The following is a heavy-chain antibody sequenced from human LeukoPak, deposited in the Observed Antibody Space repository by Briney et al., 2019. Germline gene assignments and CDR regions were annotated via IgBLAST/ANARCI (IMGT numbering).Heavy chain of an antibody. V-gene: IGHV3-48*03. D-gene: IGHD2-21*02. J-gene: IGHJ3*01. Sequence: GGSLRLSCEASQFTFSSHEINWVRQAPGKGLEWISSISGSGSTIKYADSVKGRFTISRDNAKNSLSLQMNSLRAEDTAVYYCARGQLSAIVVSDIEVWILGSFDVWGHGTMVTVSS. CDR3: ARGQLSAIVVSDIEVWILGSFDV. CDR1: QFTFSSHE. CDR2: ISGSGSTI.